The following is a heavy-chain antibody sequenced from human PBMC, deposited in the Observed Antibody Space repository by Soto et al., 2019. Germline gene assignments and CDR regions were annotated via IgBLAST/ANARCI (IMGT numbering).Heavy chain of an antibody. CDR3: ARPGMATIGAFDI. D-gene: IGHD5-12*01. J-gene: IGHJ3*02. CDR1: GGSISSSSYY. CDR2: IYYSGST. V-gene: IGHV4-39*01. Sequence: PSETLSLTCTVSGGSISSSSYYWGWIRQPPGKGLEWIGSIYYSGSTYYNPSLKSRVTISVDTSKNQFSLKLSSVTAADTAVYYCARPGMATIGAFDIWGQGTVVTVSS.